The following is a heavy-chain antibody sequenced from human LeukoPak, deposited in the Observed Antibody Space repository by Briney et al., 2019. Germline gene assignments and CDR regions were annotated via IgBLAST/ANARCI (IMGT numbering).Heavy chain of an antibody. J-gene: IGHJ4*02. V-gene: IGHV3-7*01. CDR1: GFTFSRYW. CDR2: IKQDGSEK. D-gene: IGHD6-6*01. Sequence: GGSMRLSCAASGFTFSRYWMSWVRQAPGEGLEWVANIKQDGSEKYYVDSVKGRFTISRDNAKNSLYLQMNSLRAEDTAVYYCAREYSSSASFDYWGQGTLVTVSS. CDR3: AREYSSSASFDY.